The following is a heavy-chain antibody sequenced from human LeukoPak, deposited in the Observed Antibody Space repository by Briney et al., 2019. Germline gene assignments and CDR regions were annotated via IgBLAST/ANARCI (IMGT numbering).Heavy chain of an antibody. CDR3: ARDFGDNYFDY. Sequence: GGSLRLSCAASGFTVTSNYMSWVRQAPGKGLEWVSVIYSGGSTYYADSVKGRFIISRDNSKNTLYLQMNSLRAEDTAVYYCARDFGDNYFDYWGQGTLVTVSS. CDR2: IYSGGST. D-gene: IGHD3-10*01. J-gene: IGHJ4*02. CDR1: GFTVTSNY. V-gene: IGHV3-53*01.